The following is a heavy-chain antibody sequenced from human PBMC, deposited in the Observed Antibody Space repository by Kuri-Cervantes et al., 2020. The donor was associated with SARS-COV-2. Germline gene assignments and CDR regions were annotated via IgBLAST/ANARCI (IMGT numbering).Heavy chain of an antibody. D-gene: IGHD3-9*01. CDR1: GYTFTSYD. CDR3: ARGLRYFDWLLIRPVSYYYYMDV. V-gene: IGHV1-8*03. Sequence: ASVKVSCKASGYTFTSYDINWVRQATGQGLEWMGWMNPNSGNTGYAQKFQGRVTITRNTSISTAYMELSSLRSEDTAVYYCARGLRYFDWLLIRPVSYYYYMDVWGKGTTVTVSS. J-gene: IGHJ6*03. CDR2: MNPNSGNT.